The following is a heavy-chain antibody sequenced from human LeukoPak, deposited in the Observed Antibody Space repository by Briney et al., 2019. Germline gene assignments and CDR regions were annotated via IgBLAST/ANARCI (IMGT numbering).Heavy chain of an antibody. Sequence: SETLSLTCTVSGYSISSGYYWGWIRQPPGKGLEWIRSIYHSGSTYYNPSLKSRVTISVDTSKNQFSLKLSSVSAADTAVYYCASSIPLWLSYFDYWGQGTLVTVSS. CDR1: GYSISSGYY. J-gene: IGHJ4*02. V-gene: IGHV4-38-2*02. D-gene: IGHD5-18*01. CDR2: IYHSGST. CDR3: ASSIPLWLSYFDY.